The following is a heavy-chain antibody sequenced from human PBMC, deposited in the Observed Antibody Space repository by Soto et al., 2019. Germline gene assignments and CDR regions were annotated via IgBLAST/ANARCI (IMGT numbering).Heavy chain of an antibody. CDR2: MNPNSGNT. CDR3: ARRGYSSSWYYYYYYGMDV. J-gene: IGHJ6*02. V-gene: IGHV1-8*01. Sequence: ASVKVSCKASGYTFTSYDINWVRQATGQGLEWMGWMNPNSGNTGYAQKFQGRVTVTRNTSISTAYMELSSLRSEDTAVYYCARRGYSSSWYYYYYYGMDVWGQGTTVTVSS. D-gene: IGHD6-13*01. CDR1: GYTFTSYD.